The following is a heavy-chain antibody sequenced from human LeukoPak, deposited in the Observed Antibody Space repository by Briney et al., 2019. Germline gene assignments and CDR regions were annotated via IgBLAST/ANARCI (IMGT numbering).Heavy chain of an antibody. D-gene: IGHD3-10*01. J-gene: IGHJ4*02. V-gene: IGHV4-34*01. CDR2: INHSGST. Sequence: SETLSLTCAVYGGSFSGYYWSWIRQPPGKGLEWIGEINHSGSTNYNPSLKSRVTISVDTSKNQFSLKLSSVTAADTAVYYCARWFGAIVYWGQGTLVTVSS. CDR1: GGSFSGYY. CDR3: ARWFGAIVY.